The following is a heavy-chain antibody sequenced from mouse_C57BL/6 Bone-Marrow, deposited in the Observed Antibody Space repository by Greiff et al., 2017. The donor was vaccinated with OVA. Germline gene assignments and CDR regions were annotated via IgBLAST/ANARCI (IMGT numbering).Heavy chain of an antibody. Sequence: QVQLQQSGPELVKPGASVKISCKASGYAFSSSWMNWVKQRPGKGLEWIGRIYPGDGDTNYNGKFKGKATLTADKSSSTAYMQLSSLTSEDSAVYFCARGGWDREFFIDYWGQGTTLTVSS. CDR2: IYPGDGDT. D-gene: IGHD3-3*01. CDR3: ARGGWDREFFIDY. J-gene: IGHJ2*01. V-gene: IGHV1-82*01. CDR1: GYAFSSSW.